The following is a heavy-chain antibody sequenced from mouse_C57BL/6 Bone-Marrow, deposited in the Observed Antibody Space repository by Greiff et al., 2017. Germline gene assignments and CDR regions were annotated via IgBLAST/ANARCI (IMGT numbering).Heavy chain of an antibody. D-gene: IGHD1-1*01. CDR2: IYPGDGDT. CDR3: ARWGSSYYFDY. J-gene: IGHJ2*01. Sequence: QVQLQQSGAELVKPGASVKISCKASGYAFSSYWMNWVKQRPGKGLEWIGQIYPGDGDTNYNGKFKGKATLTADKSSSTAYMQLSSLTSEDSAVDFCARWGSSYYFDYWGQGTTLTVSS. CDR1: GYAFSSYW. V-gene: IGHV1-80*01.